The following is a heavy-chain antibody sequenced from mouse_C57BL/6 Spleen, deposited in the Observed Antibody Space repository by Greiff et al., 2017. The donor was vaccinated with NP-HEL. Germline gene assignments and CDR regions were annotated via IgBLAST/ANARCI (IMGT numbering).Heavy chain of an antibody. CDR3: ARYDGYYVGTY. D-gene: IGHD2-3*01. CDR2: IYPGDGDT. V-gene: IGHV1-82*01. J-gene: IGHJ3*01. Sequence: VKLQESGPELVKPGASVKISCKASGYAFSSSWMNWVKQRPGKGLEWIGRIYPGDGDTNYNGKFKGKATLTADKSSSTAYMQLSSLTSEDSAVYFCARYDGYYVGTYWGQGTLVTVSA. CDR1: GYAFSSSW.